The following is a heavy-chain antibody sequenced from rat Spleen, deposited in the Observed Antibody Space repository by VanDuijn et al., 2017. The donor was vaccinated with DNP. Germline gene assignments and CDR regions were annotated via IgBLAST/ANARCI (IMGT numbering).Heavy chain of an antibody. CDR3: ARPSTEA. Sequence: EVQLVESGGGLVQPGRSLKLSCAASGFTFSDYNMAWVRQAPKKGLEWVATISYDGSSTYYRDSVKGRFTISRDNAKSTLYLQMDSLRSEDTATYYCARPSTEAWGQGTSVTVSS. D-gene: IGHD1-2*01. CDR1: GFTFSDYN. J-gene: IGHJ4*01. V-gene: IGHV5-7*01. CDR2: ISYDGSST.